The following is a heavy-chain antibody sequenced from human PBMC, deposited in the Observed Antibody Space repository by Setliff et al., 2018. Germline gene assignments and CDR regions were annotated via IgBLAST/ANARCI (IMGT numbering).Heavy chain of an antibody. D-gene: IGHD3-10*01. CDR1: GGTFSSYA. V-gene: IGHV1-69*05. CDR3: ARGTDYHGSGSYWAKDV. J-gene: IGHJ6*04. CDR2: IIPIFGTA. Sequence: SVKVSCKASGGTFSSYAISWVRQAPGQGLEWMGGIIPIFGTANYAQNFQGRVTITTDESTSTAYMELSSLKSDDTAVYYCARGTDYHGSGSYWAKDVWGKGTTVTVSS.